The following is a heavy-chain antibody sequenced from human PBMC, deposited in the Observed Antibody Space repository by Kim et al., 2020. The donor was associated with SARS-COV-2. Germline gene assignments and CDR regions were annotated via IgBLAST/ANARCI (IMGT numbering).Heavy chain of an antibody. J-gene: IGHJ4*02. CDR2: LYYSGSI. CDR3: AATGSLVGATGDYIDY. CDR1: GGTITSSSYY. D-gene: IGHD1-26*01. V-gene: IGHV4-39*01. Sequence: SETLSLTCTVSGGTITSSSYYWDWIRQPQGKALEWVECLYYSGSIYYNTPLMSGVTISVDTSKKQFSLMLSSVTAAVTAVYYCAATGSLVGATGDYIDYWGQGTLVTVSS.